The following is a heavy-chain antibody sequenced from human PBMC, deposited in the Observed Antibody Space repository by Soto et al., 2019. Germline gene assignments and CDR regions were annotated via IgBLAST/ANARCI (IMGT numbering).Heavy chain of an antibody. Sequence: SETLSLTCAVYGGSFSGYYWSWIRQPPGKGLEWIGEINHSGSTNYNPSLKSRVTISVDTSKNQFSLKLSSVTAADTAVYYCARVVTYYYDSSGYSSPYYFDYWGQGTLVTVSS. J-gene: IGHJ4*02. CDR1: GGSFSGYY. V-gene: IGHV4-34*01. CDR2: INHSGST. D-gene: IGHD3-22*01. CDR3: ARVVTYYYDSSGYSSPYYFDY.